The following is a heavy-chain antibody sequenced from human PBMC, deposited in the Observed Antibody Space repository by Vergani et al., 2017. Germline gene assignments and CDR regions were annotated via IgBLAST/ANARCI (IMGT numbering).Heavy chain of an antibody. CDR1: GYTFTGYY. D-gene: IGHD4-17*01. J-gene: IGHJ6*02. CDR3: AREFFVYGDRYGPDDYYYYGMDV. V-gene: IGHV1-2*02. CDR2: INPNSGGT. Sequence: QVQLVQSGAEVKKPGASVKVSCKASGYTFTGYYMHWVRQAPGQGLEWMGWINPNSGGTNYAQKFQGRVTMTRDTSISTAYMELSSLRSEDTAVYYCAREFFVYGDRYGPDDYYYYGMDVWGQGTTVTVSS.